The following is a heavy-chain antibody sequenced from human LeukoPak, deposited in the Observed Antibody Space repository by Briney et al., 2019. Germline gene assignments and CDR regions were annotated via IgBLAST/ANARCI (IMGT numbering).Heavy chain of an antibody. V-gene: IGHV4-34*01. CDR2: INHSGST. CDR3: ARAHDSSGYPRDY. J-gene: IGHJ4*02. Sequence: PSETLSLTCTVSGGSISGYYWSWIRQPPGKGLEWIGEINHSGSTNYNPSLKSRVTISVDTSKNQFSLKLSSVTAADTAVYYCARAHDSSGYPRDYWGQGTLVTVSS. CDR1: GGSISGYY. D-gene: IGHD3-22*01.